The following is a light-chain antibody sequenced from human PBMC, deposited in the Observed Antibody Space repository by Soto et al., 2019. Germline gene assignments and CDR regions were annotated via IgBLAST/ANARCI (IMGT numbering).Light chain of an antibody. Sequence: EIVWTQSPATLSLSAGERATLSCRASQSVSSYLAWYQQKPGQAPRLLIYDASNRATGIPARFSGSGSGTDFTLTISRLEPEDFAVYYCQQYATSPITFGQGTRLEI. J-gene: IGKJ5*01. V-gene: IGKV3-11*01. CDR1: QSVSSY. CDR2: DAS. CDR3: QQYATSPIT.